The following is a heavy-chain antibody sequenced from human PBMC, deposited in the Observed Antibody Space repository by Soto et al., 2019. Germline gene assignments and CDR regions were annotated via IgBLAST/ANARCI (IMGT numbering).Heavy chain of an antibody. CDR2: INHSGST. CDR3: ASSEPRNGIVAAAYDY. Sequence: SETLSLTCAVYGGSFSGYYWSWIRQPPGKGLEWIGEINHSGSTNYNPSLKSRVTISVDTSKNQFSLKLSSVTAADTAVYYCASSEPRNGIVAAAYDYWGQGTLLTVSS. J-gene: IGHJ4*02. CDR1: GGSFSGYY. V-gene: IGHV4-34*01. D-gene: IGHD2-2*01.